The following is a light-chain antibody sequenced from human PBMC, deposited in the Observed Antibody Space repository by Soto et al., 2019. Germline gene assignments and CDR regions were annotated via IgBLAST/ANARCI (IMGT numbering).Light chain of an antibody. CDR2: EVS. Sequence: QSALTQPASVSGSPGQSITISCTGTSSDVGGYNYVSWYQQHPDKAPKLMIYEVSNRPSGVSNRFSGSESGNTASLTISGLQTEDEANYYCSSYTSSSTVVFGGGTKLTVL. V-gene: IGLV2-14*01. CDR3: SSYTSSSTVV. CDR1: SSDVGGYNY. J-gene: IGLJ2*01.